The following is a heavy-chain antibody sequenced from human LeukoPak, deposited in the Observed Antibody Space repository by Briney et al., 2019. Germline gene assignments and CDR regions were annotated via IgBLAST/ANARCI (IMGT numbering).Heavy chain of an antibody. CDR2: ISGSGGST. D-gene: IGHD1-26*01. J-gene: IGHJ4*02. CDR1: GFTFSGCG. Sequence: GGSLRLSCAASGFTFSGCGMHWVRQAPGKGLEWVSAISGSGGSTYYADSVKGRFTISRDNSKNTLYLQMNSLRAEDTAVYYCARGSYMGYFDYWGQGTLVTVSS. V-gene: IGHV3-23*01. CDR3: ARGSYMGYFDY.